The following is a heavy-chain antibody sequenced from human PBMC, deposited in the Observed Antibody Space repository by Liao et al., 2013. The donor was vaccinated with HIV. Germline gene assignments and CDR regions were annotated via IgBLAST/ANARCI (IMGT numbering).Heavy chain of an antibody. CDR1: AGSISSDGYFWN. CDR2: IYTNGNT. Sequence: QVQLQESGPRVVEPSQTLALACNVSAGSISSDGYFWNTYYYNWIRQSAGKGLEWIGRIYTNGNTKYNPSLESRVIISLDKSNNHFSLQMTSVTAADTAVYFCATDQAGDHRGFDYWGQGTLVTVSS. V-gene: IGHV4-61*02. CDR3: ATDQAGDHRGFDY. J-gene: IGHJ4*02. D-gene: IGHD7-27*01.